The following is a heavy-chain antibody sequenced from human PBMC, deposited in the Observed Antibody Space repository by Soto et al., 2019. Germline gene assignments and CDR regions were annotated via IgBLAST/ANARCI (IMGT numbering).Heavy chain of an antibody. J-gene: IGHJ4*02. Sequence: QLQLQESGSGLVKPSQTLSLTCAVSGGSISSGSYYSSWIRQPPGKCLEWIGYIYHSGSTYYNPSLKSRVHISVDRSKTQFSLKLSALTAADTAVYYCAAGGGLPRYYWGQGTLVTVSS. CDR2: IYHSGST. D-gene: IGHD5-12*01. CDR1: GGSISSGSYY. CDR3: AAGGGLPRYY. V-gene: IGHV4-30-2*01.